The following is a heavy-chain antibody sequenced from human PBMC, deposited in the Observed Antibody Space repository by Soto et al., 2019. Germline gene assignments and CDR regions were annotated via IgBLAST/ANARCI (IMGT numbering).Heavy chain of an antibody. CDR1: GFTFSSYA. J-gene: IGHJ4*02. CDR2: ISGSGGST. CDR3: AKSLIFRGWYDY. D-gene: IGHD6-19*01. V-gene: IGHV3-23*01. Sequence: GSLRLSCAAPGFTFSSYAMSWVRQAPGKGLEWVSAISGSGGSTYYADSVKGRFTISRDNSKNTLYLQMNSLRAEDTAVYYCAKSLIFRGWYDYWGQGTLVTVSS.